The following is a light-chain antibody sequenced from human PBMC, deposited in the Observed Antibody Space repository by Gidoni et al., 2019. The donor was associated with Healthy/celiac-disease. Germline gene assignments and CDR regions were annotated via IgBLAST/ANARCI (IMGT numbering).Light chain of an antibody. CDR1: LRSYY. CDR2: GKN. J-gene: IGLJ1*01. Sequence: LRSYYASWYQQKPGQAPVLVIYGKNNRPSGIPDRFSGSSSGNTASLTITGAQAEDEADYYCNSRDSSGNHYVFGTGTKVTVL. V-gene: IGLV3-19*01. CDR3: NSRDSSGNHYV.